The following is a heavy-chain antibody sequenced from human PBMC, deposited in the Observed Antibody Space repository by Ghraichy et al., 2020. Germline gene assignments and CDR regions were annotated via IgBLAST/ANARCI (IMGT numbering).Heavy chain of an antibody. V-gene: IGHV3-13*01. D-gene: IGHD5-18*01. CDR1: GFTFSSYD. Sequence: GGSLRLSCAASGFTFSSYDMHWVRQATGKGLEWVSAIGTAGDTYYPGSVKGRFTISRENAKNSLYLQMNSLRAGDTAVYYCARGYGNGLNYYYYGMDVWGQGTTVTVSS. CDR3: ARGYGNGLNYYYYGMDV. CDR2: IGTAGDT. J-gene: IGHJ6*02.